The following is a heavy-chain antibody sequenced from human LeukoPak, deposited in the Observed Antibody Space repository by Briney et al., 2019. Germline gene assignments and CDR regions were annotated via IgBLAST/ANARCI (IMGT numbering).Heavy chain of an antibody. V-gene: IGHV1-46*01. Sequence: ASVKVSCKASGYTFTSCYMHWVRQAPGQGLEWMGIINPSGGSTSYAQKFQGRVTMTRDMSTSTVYMELSSLRSEDTAVYYCAREEAGAAMAPDYWGQGTLVTVSS. D-gene: IGHD5-18*01. J-gene: IGHJ4*02. CDR2: INPSGGST. CDR3: AREEAGAAMAPDY. CDR1: GYTFTSCY.